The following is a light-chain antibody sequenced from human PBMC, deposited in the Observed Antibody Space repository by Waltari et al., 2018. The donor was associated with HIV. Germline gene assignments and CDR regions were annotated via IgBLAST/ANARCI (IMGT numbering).Light chain of an antibody. CDR1: QRLLHSNAYNY. V-gene: IGKV2-28*01. J-gene: IGKJ3*01. CDR3: MQALQTPFT. CDR2: LGS. Sequence: DLVMTQSPLSLPVTPGEPASISCTSSQRLLHSNAYNYLDWYLQKPGQSPQLLIYLGSNRASGVPDRFSGSGSGTDFTLKISRVEAEDVGVYYCMQALQTPFTFGPGTKVDIK.